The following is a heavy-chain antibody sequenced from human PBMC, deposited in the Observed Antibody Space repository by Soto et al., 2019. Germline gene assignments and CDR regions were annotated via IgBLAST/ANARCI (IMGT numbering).Heavy chain of an antibody. V-gene: IGHV3-30-3*01. CDR2: ISYDGSNT. Sequence: RRLSCAASGFTFSSYAMHWVRQAPGKGLEGVAVISYDGSNTYYADSVTGRFTISRDNSKNTLYLQLNSLRAEDTAVYDCAREPHARDGYFRRAHIGMDVRGQGTTVTVAS. CDR1: GFTFSSYA. J-gene: IGHJ6*02. D-gene: IGHD5-12*01. CDR3: AREPHARDGYFRRAHIGMDV.